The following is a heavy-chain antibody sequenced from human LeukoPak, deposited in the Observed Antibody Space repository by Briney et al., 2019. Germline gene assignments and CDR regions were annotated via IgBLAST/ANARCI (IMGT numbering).Heavy chain of an antibody. J-gene: IGHJ3*02. V-gene: IGHV4-61*02. CDR3: ARDFAFGVVNDAFDI. CDR1: GDSISRGNYY. Sequence: PSETLSLTCTVSGDSISRGNYYWNWIRQPAGKGLEWIGRIYTSGSTNYNPSLKSRVTISVDTSKNQFSLRLSSVTAADTAVYYCARDFAFGVVNDAFDIWGQGTMVTVSS. CDR2: IYTSGST. D-gene: IGHD3-3*01.